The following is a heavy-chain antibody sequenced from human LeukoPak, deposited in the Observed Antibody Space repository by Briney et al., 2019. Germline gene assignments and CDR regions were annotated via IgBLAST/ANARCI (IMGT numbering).Heavy chain of an antibody. D-gene: IGHD3-10*01. CDR3: ARGGVSFDY. Sequence: PSETLSLTCAVSGGSISSSNWWSWVRQPPGKGLEWSGEIYHSGSTNYNPSLKRRVTISVDKSKNQFSLKLSSVTAADTAVYYCARGGVSFDYWGQGTLVTVSS. CDR2: IYHSGST. V-gene: IGHV4-4*02. J-gene: IGHJ4*02. CDR1: GGSISSSNW.